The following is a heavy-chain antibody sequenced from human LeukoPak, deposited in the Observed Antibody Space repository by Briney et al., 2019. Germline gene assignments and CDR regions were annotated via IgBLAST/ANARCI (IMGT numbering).Heavy chain of an antibody. D-gene: IGHD1-26*01. Sequence: PGGSLRLSCAASGFTFSSYAMHWVRQAPGKGLEWVAVISYDGSNKYYADSVKGRFTISRDNSKNTLYLQMNSLRAEDTAVYYCARERARKEDYWGQGTLVTVSS. CDR2: ISYDGSNK. CDR3: ARERARKEDY. CDR1: GFTFSSYA. J-gene: IGHJ4*02. V-gene: IGHV3-30-3*01.